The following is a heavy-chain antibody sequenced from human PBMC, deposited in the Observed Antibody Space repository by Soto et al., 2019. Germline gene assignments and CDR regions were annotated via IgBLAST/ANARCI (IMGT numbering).Heavy chain of an antibody. CDR1: GYTFTSYG. J-gene: IGHJ6*03. Sequence: ASVKVSCKASGYTFTSYGISWVRQAPGQGLEWMGWISAYNGNTNYAQKHQGRVTMTTDTSTSTAYMELRSLRSDDTAVYYCAREPPVLRYFDWSLRYMDVWGKGTTVTVSS. V-gene: IGHV1-18*01. D-gene: IGHD3-9*01. CDR3: AREPPVLRYFDWSLRYMDV. CDR2: ISAYNGNT.